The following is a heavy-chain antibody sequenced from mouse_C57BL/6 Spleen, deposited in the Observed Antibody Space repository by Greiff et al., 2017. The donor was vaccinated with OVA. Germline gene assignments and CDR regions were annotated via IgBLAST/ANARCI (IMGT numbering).Heavy chain of an antibody. J-gene: IGHJ3*01. CDR1: GYTFTSYW. CDR3: ARSGGNWAWFAY. CDR2: IHPNSGST. D-gene: IGHD2-1*01. Sequence: QVQLQQPGAELVKPGASVKLSCKASGYTFTSYWMHWVKQRPGQGLEWIAMIHPNSGSTNYNEKFKSKATLTVDKSSSTAYMQLSSLTSEDSAVYYCARSGGNWAWFAYWGQGTLVTVSA. V-gene: IGHV1-64*01.